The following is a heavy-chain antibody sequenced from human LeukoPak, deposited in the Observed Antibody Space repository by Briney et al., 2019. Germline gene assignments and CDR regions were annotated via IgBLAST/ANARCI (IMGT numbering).Heavy chain of an antibody. J-gene: IGHJ4*02. Sequence: SETLSLTCAVYGGSFSGYYWSWIRQPPGKGLEWIGEINHSGSTNYNPSLKSRVTISVDTSKNQFSLKLSSVTAADTAVYYCARHVSRQQQRHFDYWGQGTLVTVSS. V-gene: IGHV4-34*01. CDR1: GGSFSGYY. CDR2: INHSGST. D-gene: IGHD6-13*01. CDR3: ARHVSRQQQRHFDY.